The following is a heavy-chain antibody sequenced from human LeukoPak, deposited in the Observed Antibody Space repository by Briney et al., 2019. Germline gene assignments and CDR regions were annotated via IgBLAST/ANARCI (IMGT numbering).Heavy chain of an antibody. CDR2: INPNSGDT. CDR3: ARPSSIAVAGTHFQH. CDR1: GYTFTGYY. D-gene: IGHD6-19*01. Sequence: GASVKVSCKASGYTFTGYYMHWVRQAPGQGLEWMGWINPNSGDTNYAQKFQGRVTMTRDTSISTAYMELSRLRSDDTAVYYCARPSSIAVAGTHFQHWGQGTLVTVSS. V-gene: IGHV1-2*02. J-gene: IGHJ1*01.